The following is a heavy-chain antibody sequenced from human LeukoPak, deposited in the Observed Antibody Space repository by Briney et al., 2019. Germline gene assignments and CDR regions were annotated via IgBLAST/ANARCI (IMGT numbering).Heavy chain of an antibody. D-gene: IGHD6-6*01. Sequence: GGSLRLSCAASGFTFSSYSMNWVRQAPGKGLEWVAVISYDGSNKYYADSVKGRFTISRDNAKNSLYLQMNSLRAEDTAVYYCARAIRGSSPFDYWGQGTLVTVSS. CDR3: ARAIRGSSPFDY. CDR2: ISYDGSNK. V-gene: IGHV3-30*03. CDR1: GFTFSSYS. J-gene: IGHJ4*02.